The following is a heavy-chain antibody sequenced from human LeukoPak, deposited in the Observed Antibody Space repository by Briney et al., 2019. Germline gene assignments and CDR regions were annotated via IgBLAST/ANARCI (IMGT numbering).Heavy chain of an antibody. Sequence: ASVKVSCKTSGYTFNDYYLHWVRQAPGQGLEWMGLITPKKGETDYAQKFQGRVTMTRDTSTSTVYMELSSLRSEDTAVYYCARVGLQQLARERYYYYYGMDVWGQGTTVTVSS. CDR2: ITPKKGET. CDR1: GYTFNDYY. D-gene: IGHD6-13*01. V-gene: IGHV1-2*02. J-gene: IGHJ6*02. CDR3: ARVGLQQLARERYYYYYGMDV.